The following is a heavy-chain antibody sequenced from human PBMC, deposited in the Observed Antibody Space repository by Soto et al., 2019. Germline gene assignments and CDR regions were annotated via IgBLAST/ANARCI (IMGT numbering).Heavy chain of an antibody. Sequence: LSLTCRVSGAALNSGNYYWSWIRQVPGKGLEWIGHIYVTGAVDYNPSLRDRITISQDTSERQFSLNLRLVTAADTAVYYCARLRIATNNYKWFDPWGQGTLVTVSS. CDR1: GAALNSGNYY. V-gene: IGHV4-31*03. D-gene: IGHD2-21*01. CDR2: IYVTGAV. CDR3: ARLRIATNNYKWFDP. J-gene: IGHJ5*02.